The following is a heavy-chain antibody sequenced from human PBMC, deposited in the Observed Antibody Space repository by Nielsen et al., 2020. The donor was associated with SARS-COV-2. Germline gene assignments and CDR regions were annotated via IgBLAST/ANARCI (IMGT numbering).Heavy chain of an antibody. CDR1: GFVFSTYT. V-gene: IGHV3-23*03. J-gene: IGHJ4*02. D-gene: IGHD4-17*01. CDR3: AKGRRYGDYIGAY. Sequence: GESLKISCAASGFVFSTYTMNWVRQAPGKGLEWVSVVFSSGRSTYYADSVKGRFTISRDNSKNMVYLQMNSLRVEDTAIYYCAKGRRYGDYIGAYWGQGALVTVSS. CDR2: VFSSGRST.